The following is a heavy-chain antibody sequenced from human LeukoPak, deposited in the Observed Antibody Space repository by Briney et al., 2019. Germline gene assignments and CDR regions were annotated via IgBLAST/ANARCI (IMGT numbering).Heavy chain of an antibody. Sequence: SGGSLRLSCAASGFTFDDYAMHWVRQAPGKGLEWVSLISWNGGSTYYADSVKGRFTISRDNSKNTLYLQMNSLRAEDTAVYYCARDSPDPNDSSGYYPGAFDIWGQGTMVTVSS. CDR2: ISWNGGST. J-gene: IGHJ3*02. CDR3: ARDSPDPNDSSGYYPGAFDI. CDR1: GFTFDDYA. D-gene: IGHD3-22*01. V-gene: IGHV3-43D*03.